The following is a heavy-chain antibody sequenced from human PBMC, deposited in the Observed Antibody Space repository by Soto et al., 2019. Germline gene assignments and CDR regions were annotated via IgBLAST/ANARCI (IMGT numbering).Heavy chain of an antibody. D-gene: IGHD3-22*01. V-gene: IGHV3-7*03. J-gene: IGHJ4*02. CDR3: ARGRGYYDSSGYYSEHYFDY. CDR2: IKQEGSEK. CDR1: GFTFSSYW. Sequence: EVQLVESGGGLVQPGGSLRLSCAASGFTFSSYWMSWFRQAPGKGLEWVATIKQEGSEKYYVDSVKGRFTISRDNAKNSLYLQMNSLRAEDTAVYYCARGRGYYDSSGYYSEHYFDYWGQGTLVTVSS.